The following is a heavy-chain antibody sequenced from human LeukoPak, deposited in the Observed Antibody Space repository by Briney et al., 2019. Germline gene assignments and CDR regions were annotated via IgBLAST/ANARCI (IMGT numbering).Heavy chain of an antibody. CDR2: ISAYNGNT. J-gene: IGHJ4*02. CDR3: ARDEGHIVVVTAVYFDY. D-gene: IGHD2-21*02. CDR1: GYTFTSYG. V-gene: IGHV1-18*01. Sequence: ASVKVSCKASGYTFTSYGISWVRQAPGQGLEWMGWISAYNGNTNYAQKLQGRVTMTTDTSTSTAYMELRSLRSGDTAVYYCARDEGHIVVVTAVYFDYWGQGTLVTVSS.